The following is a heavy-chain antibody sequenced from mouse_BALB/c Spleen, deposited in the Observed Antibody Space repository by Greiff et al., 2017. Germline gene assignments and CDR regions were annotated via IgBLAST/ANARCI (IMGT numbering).Heavy chain of an antibody. J-gene: IGHJ2*01. V-gene: IGHV1S81*02. CDR2: INPSNGRT. CDR3: ARWTVVAPYYFDY. Sequence: QVQLQQPGAELVKPGASVKLSCKASGYTFTSYWMHWVKQRPGQGLEWIGEINPSNGRTNYNEKFKGKATLTVDKSSSTAYMQLSSLTSEDSAVYYCARWTVVAPYYFDYWGQGTTLTVSS. D-gene: IGHD1-1*01. CDR1: GYTFTSYW.